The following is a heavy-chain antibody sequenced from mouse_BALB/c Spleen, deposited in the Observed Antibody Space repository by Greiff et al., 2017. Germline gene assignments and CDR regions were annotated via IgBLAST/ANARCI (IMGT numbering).Heavy chain of an antibody. J-gene: IGHJ4*01. V-gene: IGHV5-17*02. Sequence: EVKLVESGGGLVQPGGSRKLSCAASGFTFSSFGMHWVRQAPEKGLEWVAYISSGSSTIYYADTVKGRFTISRDNPKNTLFLQMTSLRSEDTAMYYCARSDGNYPFYYAIDYWGQGTSVTVSS. D-gene: IGHD2-1*01. CDR2: ISSGSSTI. CDR3: ARSDGNYPFYYAIDY. CDR1: GFTFSSFG.